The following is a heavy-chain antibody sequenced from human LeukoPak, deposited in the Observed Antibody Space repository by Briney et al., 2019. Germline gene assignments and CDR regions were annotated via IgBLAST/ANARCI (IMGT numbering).Heavy chain of an antibody. CDR3: AKGLLTTYYYDSSGYTRFNDAFDI. Sequence: GGSLRLSCAASGFTFSSYGMHWVRQAPGKGLEWVAFIRYDGSNKYYADFVKGRFTISRDNSKNTLYLQMNSLRAEDTAVYYCAKGLLTTYYYDSSGYTRFNDAFDIWGQGTMVTVSS. CDR2: IRYDGSNK. CDR1: GFTFSSYG. D-gene: IGHD3-22*01. J-gene: IGHJ3*02. V-gene: IGHV3-30*02.